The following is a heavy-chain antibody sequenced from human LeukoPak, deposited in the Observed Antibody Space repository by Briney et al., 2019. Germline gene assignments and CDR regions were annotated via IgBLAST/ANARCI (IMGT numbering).Heavy chain of an antibody. D-gene: IGHD4-17*01. V-gene: IGHV3-23*01. J-gene: IGHJ4*02. Sequence: GGSLRLSCAASGFTFTSYSMSWVRQAPGKGLEWVSGTSDRGDYTYYADSVKGRFTISRDNSKNTLYLQMNSLRAEDTAVYYCAKISYGDYPYYFDYWGQGTLVTVSS. CDR1: GFTFTSYS. CDR2: TSDRGDYT. CDR3: AKISYGDYPYYFDY.